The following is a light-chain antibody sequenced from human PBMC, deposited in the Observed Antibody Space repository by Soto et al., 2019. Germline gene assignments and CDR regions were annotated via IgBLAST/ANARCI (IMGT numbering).Light chain of an antibody. J-gene: IGKJ1*01. CDR3: QQYYSYPRT. Sequence: EIVLTQSPATLSLSPGERAALSCRASQNVANYLDWYQQKPGQAPRLLIYESSNRETGIAARFSGSGSGTDFTLTISCLQSEDFETDYCQQYYSYPRTFGQGTKVDIK. CDR2: ESS. V-gene: IGKV3-11*01. CDR1: QNVANY.